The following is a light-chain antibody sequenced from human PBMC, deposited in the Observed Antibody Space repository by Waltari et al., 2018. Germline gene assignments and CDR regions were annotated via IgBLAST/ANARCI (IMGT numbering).Light chain of an antibody. J-gene: IGLJ3*02. V-gene: IGLV2-11*01. CDR3: CSYAGIWV. CDR2: EVP. Sequence: QSALTQPRPVSGSPGRSVTISCAGTASDVVVFTSVSCYHQHPGKAPNLVIFEVPKRPSGVPDRFSGSTSGTSASLTVSGLQAEDEADYYCCSYAGIWVFGGGTKLTVL. CDR1: ASDVVVFTS.